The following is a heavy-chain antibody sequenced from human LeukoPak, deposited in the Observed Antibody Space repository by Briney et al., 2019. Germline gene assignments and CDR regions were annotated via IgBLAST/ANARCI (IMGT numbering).Heavy chain of an antibody. V-gene: IGHV3-7*04. CDR1: GFTFSNYW. D-gene: IGHD3-10*01. CDR2: IKQDGSER. CDR3: ARGITMAN. J-gene: IGHJ4*02. Sequence: GGSLRLSCAASGFTFSNYWMTWVRQAPGKGLEWAANIKQDGSERGYVDSVKGRFTISRDDAKNSLYLQMNSLRAEDRAVYYCARGITMANWGQGTLVTVSS.